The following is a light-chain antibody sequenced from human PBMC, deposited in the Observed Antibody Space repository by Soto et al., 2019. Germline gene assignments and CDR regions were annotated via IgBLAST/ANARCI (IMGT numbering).Light chain of an antibody. J-gene: IGKJ2*01. V-gene: IGKV3-20*01. CDR1: QSVSSSY. Sequence: EIVLTQSPGTLSLSPGERATLSCRASQSVSSSYLAWYQQKPGQAPRLLIYGASSSATGIPDRFSGSGSGTDFTLTIIRLEPEEFAVYYCQHYGSSPYTFGQGTKLEIK. CDR2: GAS. CDR3: QHYGSSPYT.